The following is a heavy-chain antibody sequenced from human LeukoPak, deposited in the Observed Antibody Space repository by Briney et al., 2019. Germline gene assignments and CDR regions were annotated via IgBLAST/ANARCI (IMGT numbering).Heavy chain of an antibody. CDR3: ARDQTDEDFWSGLGWLDP. Sequence: QTGGSLRLSCAASGFTFSSYSMNWVRQAPGKGLEWLTVISYNGNNKFYADSVKGRFTISRDNSKNTLYLQMNNLRMEDTAVYYCARDQTDEDFWSGLGWLDPWGQGTLVTVSS. CDR2: ISYNGNNK. J-gene: IGHJ5*02. D-gene: IGHD3-3*01. CDR1: GFTFSSYS. V-gene: IGHV3-30*03.